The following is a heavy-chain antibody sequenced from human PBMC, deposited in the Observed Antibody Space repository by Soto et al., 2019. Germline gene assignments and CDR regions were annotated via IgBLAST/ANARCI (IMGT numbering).Heavy chain of an antibody. Sequence: QVQLVQSGAEVKRPGASVKVSCKASGYTFTVNDINWVRQATGQGLEWMGWMNPNSGNTGYAQKFQGRVTMTRDNSITTAYMELSSLRSEDTAVYFCVRAPLDYYSADYFDNWGQGTLVTVSS. CDR3: VRAPLDYYSADYFDN. CDR2: MNPNSGNT. V-gene: IGHV1-8*01. J-gene: IGHJ4*02. CDR1: GYTFTVND. D-gene: IGHD2-21*01.